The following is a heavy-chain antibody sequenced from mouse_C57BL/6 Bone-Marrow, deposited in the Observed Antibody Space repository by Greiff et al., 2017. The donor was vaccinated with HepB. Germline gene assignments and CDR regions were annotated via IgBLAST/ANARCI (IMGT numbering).Heavy chain of an antibody. V-gene: IGHV1-54*01. CDR2: INPGSGGT. CDR1: GYAFTNYL. J-gene: IGHJ4*01. D-gene: IGHD1-1*01. Sequence: QVQLQQSGAELVRPGTSVKVSCKASGYAFTNYLIEWVKQRPGQGLEWIGVINPGSGGTNYNEKFKGKATLTADKSSSTAYMQLSSLTYEDSADYFCAREGDGSSYDYAMDYWGQGTSVTVSS. CDR3: AREGDGSSYDYAMDY.